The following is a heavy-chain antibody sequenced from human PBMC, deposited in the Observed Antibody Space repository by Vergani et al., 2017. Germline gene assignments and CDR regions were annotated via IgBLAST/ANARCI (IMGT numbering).Heavy chain of an antibody. D-gene: IGHD5-18*01. Sequence: QVQLQESGPGLVKPSETRSLTGTVPGGPISSDYWSWIRPPPGKGLEWIGYSYYSGSTNYNPSLKSRVTVSVDTSKNQFSLKLSSVTAADTAVYYCARVGDTAMVLNYWGQGTLVTVSS. V-gene: IGHV4-59*01. CDR3: ARVGDTAMVLNY. CDR2: SYYSGST. J-gene: IGHJ4*02. CDR1: GGPISSDY.